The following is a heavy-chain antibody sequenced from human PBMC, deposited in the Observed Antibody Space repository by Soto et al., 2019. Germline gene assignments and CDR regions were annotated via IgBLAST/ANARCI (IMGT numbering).Heavy chain of an antibody. D-gene: IGHD5-18*01. J-gene: IGHJ4*02. V-gene: IGHV1-18*01. CDR1: GYTFTSYG. CDR3: ARDPPPVERYSYGRYYFDY. CDR2: ISAYNGNT. Sequence: GASVKVSCKASGYTFTSYGISWVRQAPGQGLEWMGWISAYNGNTNYAQKLQGRVTMTTDTSTSTAYMELRSLRSDDTAVYYCARDPPPVERYSYGRYYFDYWGQGTLVTVSS.